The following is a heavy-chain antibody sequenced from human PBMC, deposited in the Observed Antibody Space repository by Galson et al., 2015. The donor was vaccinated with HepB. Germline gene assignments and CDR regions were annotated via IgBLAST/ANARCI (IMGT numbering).Heavy chain of an antibody. D-gene: IGHD3-3*01. CDR3: ARDHYDFWGGIPYQFDS. J-gene: IGHJ4*02. CDR1: GFTFRSYS. Sequence: LRLSCAVSGFTFRSYSMNWVRQAPGKGLEWVSSISSSSRYIYYADSVKGRFTISRDNAKNSLYLQMNSLRVEDTAVYYCARDHYDFWGGIPYQFDSWGQGTLVTVSS. CDR2: ISSSSRYI. V-gene: IGHV3-21*01.